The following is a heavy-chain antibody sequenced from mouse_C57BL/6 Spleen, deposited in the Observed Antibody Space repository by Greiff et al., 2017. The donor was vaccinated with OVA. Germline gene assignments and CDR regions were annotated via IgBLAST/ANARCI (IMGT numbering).Heavy chain of an antibody. J-gene: IGHJ2*01. CDR1: GYTFTDYE. V-gene: IGHV1-15*01. CDR3: TRGITLYFDY. Sequence: VQLQQSGAELVRPGASVTLSCKASGYTFTDYEMHWVKQTPVHGLEWIGAIDPETGGTAYNQKFKGKAILTADKSSSTAYMELRSLTSEDSAVYYCTRGITLYFDYWGQGTTLTVSS. D-gene: IGHD2-4*01. CDR2: IDPETGGT.